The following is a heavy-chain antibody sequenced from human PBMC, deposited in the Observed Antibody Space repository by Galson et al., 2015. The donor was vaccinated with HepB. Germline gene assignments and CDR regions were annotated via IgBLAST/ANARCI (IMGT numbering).Heavy chain of an antibody. D-gene: IGHD6-13*01. CDR3: AREKGQQLVSYFDY. V-gene: IGHV3-30*04. J-gene: IGHJ4*02. CDR1: GFTFSSYA. Sequence: SLRLSCAASGFTFSSYAMHWVRQAPGKGLEWVAVISYDGSNKYYADSMKGRFTISRDNSKNTLYLQMNSLRAEDTAVYYCAREKGQQLVSYFDYWGQGTLVTVSS. CDR2: ISYDGSNK.